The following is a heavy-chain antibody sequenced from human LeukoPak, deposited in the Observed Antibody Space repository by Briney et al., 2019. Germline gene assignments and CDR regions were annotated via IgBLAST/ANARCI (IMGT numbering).Heavy chain of an antibody. CDR3: AKDRSSGWYLYYFDY. Sequence: GGSLRLSCAASGFTFSSYAMHWVRQARGKGLEYVSAISSNGGSTYYANSVKGRFTISRDNSKTTLYLQMGSLRAEDMAVYYCAKDRSSGWYLYYFDYWGQGTLVTVSS. CDR1: GFTFSSYA. CDR2: ISSNGGST. V-gene: IGHV3-64*01. D-gene: IGHD6-19*01. J-gene: IGHJ4*02.